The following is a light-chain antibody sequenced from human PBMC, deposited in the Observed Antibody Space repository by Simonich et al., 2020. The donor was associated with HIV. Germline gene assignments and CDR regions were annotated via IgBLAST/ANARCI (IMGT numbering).Light chain of an antibody. CDR3: QQYYSTPWT. Sequence: DIVMTQSPDSLAVSLGERATINCKSSQSVLYSSNNKNYLTWYQQKPGHPPKLLIYWASTRKSCVPDRLSGSGSGTDFSLTISTLQAEDVAVYYCQQYYSTPWTFGQGTKVEIK. CDR1: QSVLYSSNNKNY. CDR2: WAS. J-gene: IGKJ1*01. V-gene: IGKV4-1*01.